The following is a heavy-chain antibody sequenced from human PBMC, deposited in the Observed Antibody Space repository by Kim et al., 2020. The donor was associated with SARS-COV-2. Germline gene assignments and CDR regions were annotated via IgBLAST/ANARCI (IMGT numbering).Heavy chain of an antibody. Sequence: VDTVKDLFTISSDNATHSLYLHMNSLNAEDTAVYYCARDFTSSWSGLFDYWGQGTLVTVSS. V-gene: IGHV3-7*01. D-gene: IGHD6-13*01. J-gene: IGHJ4*02. CDR3: ARDFTSSWSGLFDY.